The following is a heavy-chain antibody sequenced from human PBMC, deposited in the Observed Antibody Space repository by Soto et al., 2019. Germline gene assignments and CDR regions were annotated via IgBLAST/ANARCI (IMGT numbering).Heavy chain of an antibody. Sequence: HPGGSLRLSCAASGFTFSSYGMHWVRQAPGKGLEWVAVIWYDGSNKYYADSVKGRFTISRDNSKNTLYLQMNSLRAEDTAVYYCAREGFEEALRFLEWSPYMDVWGKGTTVTVSS. CDR1: GFTFSSYG. V-gene: IGHV3-33*01. CDR2: IWYDGSNK. D-gene: IGHD3-3*01. J-gene: IGHJ6*03. CDR3: AREGFEEALRFLEWSPYMDV.